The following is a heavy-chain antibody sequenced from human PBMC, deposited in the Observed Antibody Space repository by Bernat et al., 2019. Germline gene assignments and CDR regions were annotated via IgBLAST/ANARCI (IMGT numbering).Heavy chain of an antibody. D-gene: IGHD5-12*01. CDR2: IWYDGSNK. CDR1: GFTFSSYG. Sequence: QVQLVESGGGVAQPGRSLRLSCAASGFTFSSYGMHWVRQAPGKGLEWVAVIWYDGSNKYYADSVKGRFTISRDNSKNTLYLQMNSLRAEDTAVYYCARDGDIVATIAFAAPAFDIWGQGTMVTVSS. J-gene: IGHJ3*02. CDR3: ARDGDIVATIAFAAPAFDI. V-gene: IGHV3-33*01.